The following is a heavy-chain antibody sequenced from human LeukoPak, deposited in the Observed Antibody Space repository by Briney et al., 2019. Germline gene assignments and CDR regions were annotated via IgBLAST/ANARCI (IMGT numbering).Heavy chain of an antibody. CDR1: GGSLSGYY. CDR2: INHSGST. V-gene: IGHV4-34*01. Sequence: SETLSLTCAVYGGSLSGYYWSWIRQPPGKGLEWIGEINHSGSTNYNPSLKSRVTISVDTSKNQFSLKLSSVTAADTAVYYCARRRYYDSLNWFDPWGQGTLVTVSS. J-gene: IGHJ5*02. D-gene: IGHD3-22*01. CDR3: ARRRYYDSLNWFDP.